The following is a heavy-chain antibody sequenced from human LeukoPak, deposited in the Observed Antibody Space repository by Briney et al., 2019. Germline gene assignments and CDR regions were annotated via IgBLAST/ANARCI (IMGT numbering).Heavy chain of an antibody. CDR1: GYRFTGYW. CDR3: ARHPDCTRTSCYVDYYGMDV. J-gene: IGHJ6*02. V-gene: IGHV5-51*01. Sequence: GESLKISCKGSGYRFTGYWIGWVRQMPGKGLEWMGIINPGDSDTRYSPSFQGQVTISADKSISTAYLQWSSLKASDTAMYYCARHPDCTRTSCYVDYYGMDVWGQGTTVTVSS. CDR2: INPGDSDT. D-gene: IGHD2-2*01.